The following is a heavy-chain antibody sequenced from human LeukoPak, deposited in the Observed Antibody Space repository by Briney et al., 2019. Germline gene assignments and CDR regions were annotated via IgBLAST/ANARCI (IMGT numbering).Heavy chain of an antibody. CDR3: ARDRGDGYNQGPFDY. CDR2: IYYSGST. CDR1: GGSISSSSYY. D-gene: IGHD5-24*01. V-gene: IGHV4-61*05. Sequence: SETLSLTCTVSGGSISSSSYYWGWIRQPPEKGLEWIGYIYYSGSTNYNPSLKSRVTISVDTSKNQFSLKLSSVTAADTAVYYCARDRGDGYNQGPFDYWGQGTLVTVSS. J-gene: IGHJ4*02.